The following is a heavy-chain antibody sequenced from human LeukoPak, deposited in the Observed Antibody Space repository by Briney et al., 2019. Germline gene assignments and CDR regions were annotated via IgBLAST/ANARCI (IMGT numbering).Heavy chain of an antibody. V-gene: IGHV4-61*02. D-gene: IGHD6-13*01. Sequence: SETLSLTCTVSGGSFSSGSYYWSWIRQPAGKGLEWIGRIHTSGSTNYNPSLKSRVTMSVDTSKNQFSLKLSSVTAADTAVYYCARDLIAAPTYYYYMDVWGKGTTVTVSS. CDR3: ARDLIAAPTYYYYMDV. CDR2: IHTSGST. CDR1: GGSFSSGSYY. J-gene: IGHJ6*03.